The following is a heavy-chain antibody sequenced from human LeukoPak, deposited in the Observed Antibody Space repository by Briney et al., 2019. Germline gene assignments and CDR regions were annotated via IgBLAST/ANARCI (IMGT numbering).Heavy chain of an antibody. CDR2: ITGNGVTT. J-gene: IGHJ4*02. V-gene: IGHV3-23*01. CDR3: AKERRRVDTSMIRAYYFDS. Sequence: GGSLRLSCAASGFPFSSSAMSWVRHTPGNGLEWVSSITGNGVTTYYADSVKGRFTISRDNSKNILFLQMNSLGAADSASYFCAKERRRVDTSMIRAYYFDSWGQGTPVTVSS. CDR1: GFPFSSSA. D-gene: IGHD3-16*01.